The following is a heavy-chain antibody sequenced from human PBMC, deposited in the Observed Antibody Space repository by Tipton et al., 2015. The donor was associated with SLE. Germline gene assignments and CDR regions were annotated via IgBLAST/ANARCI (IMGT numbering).Heavy chain of an antibody. J-gene: IGHJ6*02. CDR2: ISDGGDT. CDR3: ARGMMTWRGAILGVDV. Sequence: TLSLTCSVSGGSISSHYWIWIRQPPGKGLGWIGYISDGGDTNQNPSLKSRVTMSVDSAKNQFSLKLTSVTAADTAVYYCARGMMTWRGAILGVDVWGQGTTVNVSS. D-gene: IGHD3-16*01. V-gene: IGHV4-59*08. CDR1: GGSISSHY.